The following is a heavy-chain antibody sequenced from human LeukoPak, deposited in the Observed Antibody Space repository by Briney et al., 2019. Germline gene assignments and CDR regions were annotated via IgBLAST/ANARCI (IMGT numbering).Heavy chain of an antibody. CDR3: ARTLYYYDSSGYDTFDY. J-gene: IGHJ4*02. Sequence: SETLSLTCTVSGGSISSCSHYWIWIRQPAGKGLEWIGRIYTSGSTNYNPSLKSRVTISVDTSKNQFSLKLSSVTAADTAVYYCARTLYYYDSSGYDTFDYWGQGTLVTVSS. CDR2: IYTSGST. V-gene: IGHV4-61*02. CDR1: GGSISSCSHY. D-gene: IGHD3-22*01.